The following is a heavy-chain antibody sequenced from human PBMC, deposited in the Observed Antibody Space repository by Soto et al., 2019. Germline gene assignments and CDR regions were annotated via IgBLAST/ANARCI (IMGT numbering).Heavy chain of an antibody. CDR2: IRGSGGIT. Sequence: EVQVLESGGGLVQPGGSLRLSCVASGFTFTTYAMTWVRQAPGKGLEWVSIIRGSGGITHYADSVKGRFIISRDYSKNTQYLQMKGLRAEDTVVYYCADTGFGRYCSGTSSVHFGYWGQGTLVTVSS. V-gene: IGHV3-23*01. CDR3: ADTGFGRYCSGTSSVHFGY. J-gene: IGHJ4*02. CDR1: GFTFTTYA. D-gene: IGHD2-2*01.